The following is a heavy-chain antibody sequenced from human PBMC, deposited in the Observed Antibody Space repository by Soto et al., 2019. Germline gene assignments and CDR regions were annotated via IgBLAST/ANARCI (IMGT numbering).Heavy chain of an antibody. CDR3: ARGTVDLLAS. Sequence: QVQLQESGPGLVKPSQTLSLTCTVSGGSISSGNYYCSWIRQHPGKGLEWIGYISYSGSTNYKPYLQSRVTISIDTSKTQFCLKLSSVAAADRAVYYCARGTVDLLASWGQGTVVTVSS. CDR1: GGSISSGNYY. J-gene: IGHJ4*02. V-gene: IGHV4-31*03. D-gene: IGHD2-21*01. CDR2: ISYSGST.